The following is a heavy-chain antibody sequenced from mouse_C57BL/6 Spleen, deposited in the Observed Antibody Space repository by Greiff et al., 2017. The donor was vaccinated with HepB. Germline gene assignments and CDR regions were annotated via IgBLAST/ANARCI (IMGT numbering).Heavy chain of an antibody. J-gene: IGHJ4*01. Sequence: QVQLQQPGAELVRPGSSVKLSCKASGYTFTSYWMHWVKQRPIQGLEWIGNIDPSDSETHYNQKFKDKATLTVDKSSSTAYMQLSSLTSEDSAVYYCARSAITTVVANYAMDYWGQGTSVTVSS. CDR1: GYTFTSYW. CDR2: IDPSDSET. D-gene: IGHD1-1*01. V-gene: IGHV1-52*01. CDR3: ARSAITTVVANYAMDY.